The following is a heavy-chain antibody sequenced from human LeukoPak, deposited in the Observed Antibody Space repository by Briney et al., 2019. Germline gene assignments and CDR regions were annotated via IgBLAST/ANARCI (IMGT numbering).Heavy chain of an antibody. CDR1: GYTLTELS. D-gene: IGHD1-26*01. CDR2: FDPEDGET. Sequence: ASVKVSCKVSGYTLTELSMHWVRQAPGKGLEWMGGFDPEDGETIYAQKFQGRVTMTEDTSTDTAYMEPSSLRSEDTAAYYCATDYIVGATGFGRDAFDIWGQGTMVTVSS. J-gene: IGHJ3*02. CDR3: ATDYIVGATGFGRDAFDI. V-gene: IGHV1-24*01.